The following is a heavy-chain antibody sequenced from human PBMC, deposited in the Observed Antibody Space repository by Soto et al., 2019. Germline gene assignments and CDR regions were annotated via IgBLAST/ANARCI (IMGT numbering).Heavy chain of an antibody. CDR1: GFTFSSYG. CDR2: ISYDGSNK. V-gene: IGHV3-30*18. J-gene: IGHJ3*02. D-gene: IGHD2-2*01. CDR3: AKDFYRKHQLLPHDAFDI. Sequence: GESLKISCAASGFTFSSYGMHWVRQAPGKGLEWVAVISYDGSNKYYADSVKGRFTISRDNSKNTLYLQMNSLRAEDTAVYYCAKDFYRKHQLLPHDAFDIWGQGTMVTVSS.